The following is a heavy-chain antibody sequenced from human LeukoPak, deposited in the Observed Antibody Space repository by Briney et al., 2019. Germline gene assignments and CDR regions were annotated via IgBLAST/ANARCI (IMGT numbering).Heavy chain of an antibody. Sequence: PSETLSLTCTVSGGSISSSNYYWGWIRQPPGKGLEWTGSIYYSGNTYYNPSLRGRVTISVDTSKNQFSLKLSSVTAADTAVYYCSRTPPNTLSYFDYWGQGTLVTVSS. CDR3: SRTPPNTLSYFDY. CDR1: GGSISSSNYY. J-gene: IGHJ4*02. V-gene: IGHV4-39*01. D-gene: IGHD2/OR15-2a*01. CDR2: IYYSGNT.